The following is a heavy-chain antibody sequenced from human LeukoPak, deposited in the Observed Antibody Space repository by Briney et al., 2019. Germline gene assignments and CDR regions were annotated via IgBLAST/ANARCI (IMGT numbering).Heavy chain of an antibody. CDR3: ARDVVAEPFDY. Sequence: ASVKVSCKASGYTFTSYDINWVRQATGQGLEWMGWMNPNSGNTGYAQKFQGRVTMTRNTSISTAYMELRSLRSDDTAVYYCARDVVAEPFDYWGQGTLVTVSS. D-gene: IGHD2-2*01. J-gene: IGHJ4*02. CDR1: GYTFTSYD. V-gene: IGHV1-8*01. CDR2: MNPNSGNT.